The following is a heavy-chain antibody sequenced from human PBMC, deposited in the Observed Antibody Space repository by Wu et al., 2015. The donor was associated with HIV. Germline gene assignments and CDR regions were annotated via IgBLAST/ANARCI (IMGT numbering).Heavy chain of an antibody. CDR1: GYTFTDYY. J-gene: IGHJ4*02. D-gene: IGHD3-22*01. Sequence: QLVQSGAEMKRPGTSVRVSCKASGYTFTDYYMHWFRQAPGQGPEWMAWINGNNGDTNYAQKFQDRVTVTRDTSIVTVFMELRRLTFDDTAVYYCARGAHRHSDRSGYYSEIDSWGQGTLVTVSS. CDR3: ARGAHRHSDRSGYYSEIDS. CDR2: INGNNGDT. V-gene: IGHV1-2*02.